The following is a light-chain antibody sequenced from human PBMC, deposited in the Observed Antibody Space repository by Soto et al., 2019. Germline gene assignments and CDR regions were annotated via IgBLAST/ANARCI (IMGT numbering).Light chain of an antibody. CDR1: SSDVGGYNY. V-gene: IGLV2-8*01. CDR2: EVS. Sequence: QSALTQPPSASGSPGQSVTISCTGTSSDVGGYNYVSWYQQHPGKAPKLMIYEVSKRPSVVPDRFSGSKSGNTASLTVSGLQAEEEADSYCSTYAGSKCLVFGGGTKLTVL. CDR3: STYAGSKCLV. J-gene: IGLJ2*01.